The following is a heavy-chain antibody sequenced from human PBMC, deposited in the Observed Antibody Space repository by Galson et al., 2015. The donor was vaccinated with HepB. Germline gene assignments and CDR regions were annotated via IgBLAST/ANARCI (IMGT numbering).Heavy chain of an antibody. D-gene: IGHD3-3*01. V-gene: IGHV3-21*01. J-gene: IGHJ5*02. CDR2: ISSSSSYI. Sequence: SLRLSCAASGFTFSSYSMNWVRQAPGKGLEWVSSISSSSSYIYYADPVKGRFTISRDNAKNSLYLQMNSLRAEDTAVYYCARDYRTKINYDFWSGPNWFDPWGQGTLVTVSS. CDR3: ARDYRTKINYDFWSGPNWFDP. CDR1: GFTFSSYS.